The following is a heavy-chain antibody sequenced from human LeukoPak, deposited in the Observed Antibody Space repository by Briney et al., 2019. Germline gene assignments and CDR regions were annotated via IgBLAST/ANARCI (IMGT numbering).Heavy chain of an antibody. D-gene: IGHD3-22*01. CDR3: ARDEKNYYDSSGYGMEY. V-gene: IGHV1-69*13. CDR1: GGTFTSYA. Sequence: SVKVSCKASGGTFTSYAISWVRQAPGRGLEWMGGIIPIFGTANYAQKFQGRVTISADESTSTAYMELSSLRSEDTAVYYFARDEKNYYDSSGYGMEYWGRGTLVTVSS. CDR2: IIPIFGTA. J-gene: IGHJ4*02.